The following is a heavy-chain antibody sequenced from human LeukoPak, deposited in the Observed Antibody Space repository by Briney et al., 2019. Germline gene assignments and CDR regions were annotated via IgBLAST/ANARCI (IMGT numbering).Heavy chain of an antibody. D-gene: IGHD5-12*01. CDR1: GDSVSSNSAT. V-gene: IGHV6-1*01. CDR3: ARVTYSGYAGASDY. Sequence: SQTLSLTCAISGDSVSSNSATWNWIRQSPSRGLEWLERTYYRSKWYNDYAVSVKSRITINPDTSKNQFSLQLNSVTPEDTAVYYCARVTYSGYAGASDYWGQGTLDTVSS. J-gene: IGHJ4*02. CDR2: TYYRSKWYN.